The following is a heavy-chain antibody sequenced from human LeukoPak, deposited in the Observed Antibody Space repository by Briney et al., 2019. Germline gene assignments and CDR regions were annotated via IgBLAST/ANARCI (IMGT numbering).Heavy chain of an antibody. Sequence: SGTLSLTCTVSGGSISSYYRSWIRQPPGKGLEWIGYIYYSGSTNYNPSLKSRVTISVDTSKNQFSLKLSSVTAANTAVYYCARSIVYGDYTNWFDPWGQGTLVTVSS. J-gene: IGHJ5*02. CDR2: IYYSGST. CDR1: GGSISSYY. V-gene: IGHV4-59*01. D-gene: IGHD4-17*01. CDR3: ARSIVYGDYTNWFDP.